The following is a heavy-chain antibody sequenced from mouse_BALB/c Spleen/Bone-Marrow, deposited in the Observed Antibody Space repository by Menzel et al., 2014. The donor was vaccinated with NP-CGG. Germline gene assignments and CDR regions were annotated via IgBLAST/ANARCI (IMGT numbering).Heavy chain of an antibody. CDR3: ARRGDIYYGSSAWSAY. CDR2: IDPANGNT. Sequence: EVQLQQSGAELVKPGASVKLSCTASGFNIKDTYLHWVKQRPEQGLEWIGRIDPANGNTEYDPKFQGKATITADTSSNTAYLQLSSLTSEDTAVYYCARRGDIYYGSSAWSAYWGQGTLVTVSA. V-gene: IGHV14-3*02. J-gene: IGHJ3*01. D-gene: IGHD1-1*01. CDR1: GFNIKDTY.